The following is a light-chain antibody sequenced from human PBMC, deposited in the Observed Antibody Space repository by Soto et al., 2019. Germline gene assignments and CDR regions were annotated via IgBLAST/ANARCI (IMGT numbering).Light chain of an antibody. Sequence: DIQMTQSPSTLSASVGDRVTITCRASQYISSWLAWYQQKPGKAPKILIYKASSLESGVPSRFSGSGSGTEFTLTISRLQPDDFANYYCQHYNSQRTFGQGTKVEIK. CDR1: QYISSW. V-gene: IGKV1-5*03. J-gene: IGKJ1*01. CDR2: KAS. CDR3: QHYNSQRT.